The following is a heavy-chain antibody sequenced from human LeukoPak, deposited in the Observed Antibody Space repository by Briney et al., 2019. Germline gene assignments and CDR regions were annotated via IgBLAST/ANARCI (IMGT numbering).Heavy chain of an antibody. CDR3: ARGVLRYFDWLLYYWFDP. CDR2: INHSGST. CDR1: GGSFSGYY. J-gene: IGHJ5*02. D-gene: IGHD3-9*01. V-gene: IGHV4-34*01. Sequence: SGTLSLTCAVYGGSFSGYYWSWIRQPPGKGLEWIGEINHSGSTNYNPSLKSRVTISVDTSKNQFSLKLSSVTAADTAVYYCARGVLRYFDWLLYYWFDPWGQGTLVTVSS.